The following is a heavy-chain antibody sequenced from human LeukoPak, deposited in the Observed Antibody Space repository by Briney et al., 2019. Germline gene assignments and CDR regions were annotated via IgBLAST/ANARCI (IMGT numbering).Heavy chain of an antibody. CDR1: GGSFSSTDYY. Sequence: SETLSLSCIVSGGSFSSTDYYWAWIRQPPGKGLEWIGSGSHTGITYYNPSLKSRVTISVETSKNHVSLKLSSVTAADTAVYYCANRGGYINGHWFTPWGQGILVTVSS. D-gene: IGHD5-18*01. CDR2: GSHTGIT. CDR3: ANRGGYINGHWFTP. V-gene: IGHV4-39*02. J-gene: IGHJ5*02.